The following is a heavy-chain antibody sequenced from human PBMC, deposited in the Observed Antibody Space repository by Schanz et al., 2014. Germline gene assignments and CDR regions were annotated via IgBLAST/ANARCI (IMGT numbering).Heavy chain of an antibody. J-gene: IGHJ4*02. D-gene: IGHD4-17*01. CDR1: GFTFSSYS. V-gene: IGHV3-21*01. CDR2: ISSSSSYI. CDR3: ARVLGGDEGLDQ. Sequence: EVQLVESGGGLVKPGGSLRLSCAASGFTFSSYSMNWVRQAPGKGLEWVSSISSSSSYIYYADSVKGRFTISRDNPKNSLCLQMNSLRAEDTALYYCARVLGGDEGLDQWGQGTLVTVSS.